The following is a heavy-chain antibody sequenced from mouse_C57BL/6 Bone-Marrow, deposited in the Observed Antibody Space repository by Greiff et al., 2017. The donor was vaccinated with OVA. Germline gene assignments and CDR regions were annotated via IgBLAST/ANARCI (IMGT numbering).Heavy chain of an antibody. D-gene: IGHD1-1*01. Sequence: VHLVESGAELVKPGASVKMSCKASGYTFTTYPIEWMKQNHGKSLEWIGNFHPYNDDTKYNEKFKGKATLTVEKSSSTVYLELSRLTSDDSAVYYCARGGFYYGSWMDYWGQGTSVTVSS. CDR1: GYTFTTYP. CDR2: FHPYNDDT. V-gene: IGHV1-47*01. CDR3: ARGGFYYGSWMDY. J-gene: IGHJ4*01.